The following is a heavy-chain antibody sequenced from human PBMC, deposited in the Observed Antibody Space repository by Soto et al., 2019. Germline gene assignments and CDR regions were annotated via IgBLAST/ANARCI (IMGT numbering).Heavy chain of an antibody. D-gene: IGHD3-22*01. CDR2: ISGSGGST. V-gene: IGHV3-23*01. J-gene: IGHJ4*02. CDR1: GFTFSSYA. CDR3: AKHFIGSLGITMILVAKAIDY. Sequence: EVQLLESGGGLVQPGGSLRLSCAASGFTFSSYAMSWVRQAPGKGLEWVSAISGSGGSTYYADSVKGRFTISRDNSKNTLYLQMNSLRAEDTAVYYCAKHFIGSLGITMILVAKAIDYWGQGTLVTVSS.